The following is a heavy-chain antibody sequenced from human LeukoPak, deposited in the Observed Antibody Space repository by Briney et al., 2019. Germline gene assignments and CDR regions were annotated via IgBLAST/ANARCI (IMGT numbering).Heavy chain of an antibody. CDR3: AKKVITYYYGMDV. CDR1: GFTRSSHV. Sequence: GGSLRLSCVASGFTRSSHVMIWVRQAPGKGLEWVSTISASDSDTYYADSVKGRFTISRDNSKNTLYLQMSGLRAEDTAVYYCAKKVITYYYGMDVWGQGTTVTVSS. D-gene: IGHD2-21*01. J-gene: IGHJ6*02. CDR2: ISASDSDT. V-gene: IGHV3-23*01.